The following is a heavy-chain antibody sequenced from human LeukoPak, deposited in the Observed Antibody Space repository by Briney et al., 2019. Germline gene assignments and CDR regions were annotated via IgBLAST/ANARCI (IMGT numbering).Heavy chain of an antibody. CDR1: GFTFSSYG. CDR3: ARGGYYGSGNDFRFDP. J-gene: IGHJ5*02. V-gene: IGHV4-59*01. CDR2: IHYTGST. Sequence: GSLRLSCAASGFTFSSYGMSWIRQPPGKGLECIGYIHYTGSTNYNPSLKSRVTISVDTSKNQFSLKLSSVTAADTAIYYCARGGYYGSGNDFRFDPWGQGTLVTVSS. D-gene: IGHD3-10*01.